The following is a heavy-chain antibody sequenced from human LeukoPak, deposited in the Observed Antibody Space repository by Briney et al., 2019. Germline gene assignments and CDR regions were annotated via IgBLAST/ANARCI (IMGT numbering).Heavy chain of an antibody. CDR1: GFTFDDYG. CDR2: INWNGGST. D-gene: IGHD2-15*01. V-gene: IGHV3-20*04. J-gene: IGHJ4*02. CDR3: ARAQGYCSGGSCYYFDY. Sequence: GGSLRLSCAASGFTFDDYGMSWVRQAPGKGLEWVSGINWNGGSTGYADSVKGRFTISRDNAKNSLYLQMNSLRAEDTALYYCARAQGYCSGGSCYYFDYWGQGTLVTVSS.